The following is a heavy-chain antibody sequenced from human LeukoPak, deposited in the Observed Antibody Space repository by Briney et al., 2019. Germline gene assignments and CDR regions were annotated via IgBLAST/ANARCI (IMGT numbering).Heavy chain of an antibody. V-gene: IGHV4-39*02. CDR2: IHYSGST. Sequence: SETLSLTCTVSGGSIRTSDYYWAWIRQPPGRGLEWIGTIHYSGSTFYKPPLKSRLTVSADTSRNQFYMKLSSVTAADTAVYYCAREMELELNSFDYWGQGTLVTVSS. D-gene: IGHD1-26*01. J-gene: IGHJ4*02. CDR3: AREMELELNSFDY. CDR1: GGSIRTSDYY.